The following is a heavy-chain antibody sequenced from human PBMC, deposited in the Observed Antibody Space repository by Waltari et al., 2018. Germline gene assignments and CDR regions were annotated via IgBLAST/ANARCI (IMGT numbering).Heavy chain of an antibody. CDR1: GYTFTSYD. D-gene: IGHD3-3*01. Sequence: QVQLVQSGAEVKKPGASVKVSCKASGYTFTSYDINWVRQATGQGLEWMGWMNPNSGNTGYAQKFQGRVTMTRNTSISTAYMELSSLRSEDTAVYYCARVGAYYDFWSGYKSDYYYYYMDVWGQGTTVTVSS. V-gene: IGHV1-8*01. CDR3: ARVGAYYDFWSGYKSDYYYYYMDV. CDR2: MNPNSGNT. J-gene: IGHJ6*03.